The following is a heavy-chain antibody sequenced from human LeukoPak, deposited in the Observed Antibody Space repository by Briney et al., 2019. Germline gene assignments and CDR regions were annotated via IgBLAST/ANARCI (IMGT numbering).Heavy chain of an antibody. CDR2: IWPPDSAT. V-gene: IGHV5-51*01. Sequence: PGESLKISCKISGYNFTNYWIGWVRQMPGKGLEWMGIIWPPDSATRHSPSFDGHVTISVDKSISTAFLQWSSLKASDTSIYYCARHSSAVTLSDTLHTWGQGTLVTVSS. CDR3: ARHSSAVTLSDTLHT. D-gene: IGHD4-17*01. J-gene: IGHJ3*02. CDR1: GYNFTNYW.